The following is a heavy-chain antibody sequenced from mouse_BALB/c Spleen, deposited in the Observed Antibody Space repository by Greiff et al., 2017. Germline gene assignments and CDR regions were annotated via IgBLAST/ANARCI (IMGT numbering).Heavy chain of an antibody. CDR3: ARSEGSDY. D-gene: IGHD1-1*01. V-gene: IGHV5-17*02. Sequence: EVMLVESGGGLVQPGGSRKLSCAASGFTFSSFGMHWVRQAPEKGLEWVAYISSGSSTIYYADTVKGRFTISRDNPKNTLFLQMTSLRSEDTAMYYCARSEGSDYWGQGTTLTVSS. CDR2: ISSGSSTI. J-gene: IGHJ2*01. CDR1: GFTFSSFG.